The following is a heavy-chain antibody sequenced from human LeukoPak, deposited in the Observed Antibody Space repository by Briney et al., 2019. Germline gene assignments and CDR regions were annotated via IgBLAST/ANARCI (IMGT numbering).Heavy chain of an antibody. CDR1: GYNFNGYY. D-gene: IGHD6-19*01. V-gene: IGHV1-2*02. Sequence: ASVKASCKASGYNFNGYYLHWLRQAPGQSFEWMGWINPDTGGTNYVHNFQGRVTMTRDTSISVAYVELSSLRSGDTAIYYCARGPQYISGRYAESFSIDFWGQGTLATVSS. J-gene: IGHJ4*02. CDR3: ARGPQYISGRYAESFSIDF. CDR2: INPDTGGT.